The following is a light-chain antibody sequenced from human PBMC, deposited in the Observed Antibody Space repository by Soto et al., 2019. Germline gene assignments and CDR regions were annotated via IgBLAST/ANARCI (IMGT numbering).Light chain of an antibody. V-gene: IGLV1-40*01. Sequence: QAVVTQPPSVSGAPGQRVTISCTGSSSNIGAGYDVHWYQQLPGTAPTLLIHGNNNRPSGVPERFSGSKSGTSASLAITGLQAEDEADYYCQSYDSSLSEGVFGGGTKLTVL. CDR2: GNN. CDR3: QSYDSSLSEGV. J-gene: IGLJ2*01. CDR1: SSNIGAGYD.